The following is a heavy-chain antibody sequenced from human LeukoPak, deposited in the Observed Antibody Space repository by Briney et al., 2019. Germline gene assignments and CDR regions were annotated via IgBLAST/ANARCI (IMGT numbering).Heavy chain of an antibody. CDR2: ISGGGGST. CDR3: SKLTFVVVGPGSYFDY. Sequence: GGSLRLSCAASGFTFSSYAMSWVRQAPGKGLEWVSAISGGGGSTYYADSVKGRFTISRDNSKNTLYLQMNSLRAEDTAVYYCSKLTFVVVGPGSYFDYWGQGTLVTVSS. V-gene: IGHV3-23*01. J-gene: IGHJ4*02. D-gene: IGHD3-10*01. CDR1: GFTFSSYA.